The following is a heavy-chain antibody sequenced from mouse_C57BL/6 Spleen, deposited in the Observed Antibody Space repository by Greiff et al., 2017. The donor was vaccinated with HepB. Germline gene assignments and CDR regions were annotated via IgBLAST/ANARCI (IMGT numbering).Heavy chain of an antibody. V-gene: IGHV5-4*01. CDR3: ARDKGYHFDY. CDR2: ISDGGSYT. J-gene: IGHJ2*01. D-gene: IGHD2-2*01. CDR1: GFTFSSYA. Sequence: EVKVVESGGGLVKPGGSLKLSCAASGFTFSSYAMSWVRQTPEKRLEWVATISDGGSYTYYPDNVKGRFTISRDNAKNNLYLQMSHLKSEDTAMYYCARDKGYHFDYWGQGTTLTVSS.